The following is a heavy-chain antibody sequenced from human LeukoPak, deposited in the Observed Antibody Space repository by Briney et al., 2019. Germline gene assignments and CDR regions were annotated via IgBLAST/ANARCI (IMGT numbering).Heavy chain of an antibody. CDR2: ISSSGSTI. Sequence: GGSLRLSCAASGFTFSSYEMNWVRQAPGKGLEWVSYISSSGSTIYYADSVKGRFTISRDNAKNSLYLQMNSLRAEDTAVYYCARVRGASSSSWYFDYWGQGTLVTVSS. J-gene: IGHJ4*02. V-gene: IGHV3-48*03. CDR1: GFTFSSYE. CDR3: ARVRGASSSSWYFDY. D-gene: IGHD6-13*01.